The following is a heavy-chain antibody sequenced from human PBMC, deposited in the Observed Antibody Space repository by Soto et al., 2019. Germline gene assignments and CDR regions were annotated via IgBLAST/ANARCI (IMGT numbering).Heavy chain of an antibody. CDR1: GYTFTSYG. CDR2: ISAYNGNT. CDR3: ARLTGYCSGGSCSNWFDP. D-gene: IGHD2-15*01. J-gene: IGHJ5*02. V-gene: IGHV1-18*01. Sequence: GASVKVSCKASGYTFTSYGISWVRQAPGQGLEWMGWISAYNGNTNYAQKLQGRVTMTTDTSTSTAYMELRSLRSDDTAVYYCARLTGYCSGGSCSNWFDPWGQGTLVTVSS.